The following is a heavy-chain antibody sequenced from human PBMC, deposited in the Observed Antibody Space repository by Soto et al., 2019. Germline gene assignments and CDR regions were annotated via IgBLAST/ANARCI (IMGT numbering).Heavy chain of an antibody. CDR3: ARTRYQLLSYYGMDV. Sequence: QVQLVQSGAEVKKPGASVKVSCKASGYTFTSYGISWVRQAPGQGLEWMGWISAYNGNTNYAQKLQGRVTMTTDTSXXTVYMELRSLRSDDTAVYYCARTRYQLLSYYGMDVWGQGTTVTVSS. J-gene: IGHJ6*02. V-gene: IGHV1-18*01. CDR2: ISAYNGNT. D-gene: IGHD2-2*01. CDR1: GYTFTSYG.